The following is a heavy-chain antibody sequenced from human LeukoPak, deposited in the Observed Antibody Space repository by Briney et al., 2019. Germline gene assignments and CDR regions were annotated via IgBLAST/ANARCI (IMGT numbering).Heavy chain of an antibody. V-gene: IGHV1-3*01. Sequence: ASVKVSCKASGYSFTSYAMHWVRQAPGQRLEWMGWINAGNGNTKYSQKFQGRVTITRDTSASTAYMELSSLRSEDTAVYYCARFHGFYGGDYWGQGTLVTVSS. D-gene: IGHD3-22*01. CDR1: GYSFTSYA. CDR2: INAGNGNT. J-gene: IGHJ4*02. CDR3: ARFHGFYGGDY.